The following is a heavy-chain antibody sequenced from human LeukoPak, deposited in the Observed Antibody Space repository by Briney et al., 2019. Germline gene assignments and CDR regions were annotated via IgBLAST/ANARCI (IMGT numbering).Heavy chain of an antibody. CDR3: ARDQRRYSSSWESSFDY. CDR1: GFTFSSYA. Sequence: GGSLSLSCAASGFTFSSYAMHWVRQAPGKGLEWVSGINWNGGSTGYADSVKGRFTISRDNAKNSLYLQMNSLRAEDTALYYCARDQRRYSSSWESSFDYWGQGTLVTVSS. V-gene: IGHV3-20*04. CDR2: INWNGGST. D-gene: IGHD6-13*01. J-gene: IGHJ4*02.